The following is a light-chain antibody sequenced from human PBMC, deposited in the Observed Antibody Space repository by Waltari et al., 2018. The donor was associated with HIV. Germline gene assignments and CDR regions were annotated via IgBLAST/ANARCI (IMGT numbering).Light chain of an antibody. CDR3: QSYDTSLSARV. CDR1: SSNIGRNY. CDR2: RNN. J-gene: IGLJ3*02. Sequence: QSVLTQPPSASGTPGQRVTISCSGSSSNIGRNYVYWYQQLPGTAPKLLIYRNNQRPSGVPDRFSGSKSGTSASLAISGLRSEDEADYYCQSYDTSLSARVFGGGTKLTVL. V-gene: IGLV1-47*01.